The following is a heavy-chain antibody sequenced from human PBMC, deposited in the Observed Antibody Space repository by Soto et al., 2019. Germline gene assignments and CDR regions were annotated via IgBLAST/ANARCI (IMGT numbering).Heavy chain of an antibody. V-gene: IGHV4-59*08. J-gene: IGHJ3*02. CDR1: GGSISSYY. Sequence: SETLSLTCTVSGGSISSYYWSWIRQPPGKGLEWIGYIYYSGSTNYNPSLKSRVTISVDTSKNQFSLKLSSVTAADTAVYYCARYTFFYYGSGISRDGDAFDIWGQGTMVTVSS. CDR2: IYYSGST. D-gene: IGHD3-10*01. CDR3: ARYTFFYYGSGISRDGDAFDI.